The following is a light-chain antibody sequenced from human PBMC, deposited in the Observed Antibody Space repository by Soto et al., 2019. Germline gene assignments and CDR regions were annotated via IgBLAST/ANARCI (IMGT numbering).Light chain of an antibody. CDR3: SSYTSSSTLNV. V-gene: IGLV2-14*01. CDR2: EVS. CDR1: SSDVGGYNY. Sequence: QSALTQPASVSGSPGQSITLSCIGTSSDVGGYNYVSWYQQHPGKAPKLMIYEVSNRPSGVSDRFSGSKSGNTASLTISGLQAEDEADYYCSSYTSSSTLNVFGTGTKLTVL. J-gene: IGLJ1*01.